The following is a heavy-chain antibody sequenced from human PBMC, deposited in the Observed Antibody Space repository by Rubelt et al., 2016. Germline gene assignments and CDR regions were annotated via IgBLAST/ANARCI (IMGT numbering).Heavy chain of an antibody. D-gene: IGHD5-18*01. CDR3: AKAPTQYRNGYFDY. CDR2: INHSGST. CDR1: GGSFSGYY. J-gene: IGHJ4*02. Sequence: QVQLQQWGAGLLKPSETLSLTCAVYGGSFSGYYWSWIRQPPGKGLEWIGEINHSGSTNYNPSLKSRVTISVDTSKNQFSRKLKPGTAAETAVYYCAKAPTQYRNGYFDYWGQGTLVTVSS. V-gene: IGHV4-34*01.